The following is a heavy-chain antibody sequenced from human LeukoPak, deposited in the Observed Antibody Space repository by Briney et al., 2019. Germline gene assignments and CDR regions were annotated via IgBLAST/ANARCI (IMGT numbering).Heavy chain of an antibody. J-gene: IGHJ4*02. V-gene: IGHV4-61*02. CDR2: IYTSGST. Sequence: SQTLSLTCTVSGGSISSGSYYWSWIRQPAGKGLEWIGRIYTSGSTNYNPSLKSRVTISVDTSKNQFSLKLSSVTAADTAVYYCARDGLGHLGNNYWGQGTLVTVSS. CDR3: ARDGLGHLGNNY. CDR1: GGSISSGSYY. D-gene: IGHD6-19*01.